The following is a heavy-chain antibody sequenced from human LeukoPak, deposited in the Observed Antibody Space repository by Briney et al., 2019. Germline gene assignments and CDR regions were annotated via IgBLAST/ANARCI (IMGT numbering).Heavy chain of an antibody. CDR3: ARSIPYGTTWYGRSDY. CDR2: IKPDGTTK. V-gene: IGHV3-7*03. D-gene: IGHD6-13*01. CDR1: GFPFSSYS. J-gene: IGHJ4*02. Sequence: GGSLRLSCAASGFPFSSYSMTWDRQAPGKGLEWVADIKPDGTTKFYVDSVKGRFTISRDNALNSLYLQMNSLRAEDTAIYYCARSIPYGTTWYGRSDYWGQGTLVTVSS.